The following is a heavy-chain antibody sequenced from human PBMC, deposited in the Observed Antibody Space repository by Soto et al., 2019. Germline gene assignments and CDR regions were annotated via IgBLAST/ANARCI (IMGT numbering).Heavy chain of an antibody. CDR3: AREGYLYYYGMDV. D-gene: IGHD2-15*01. CDR2: ISYDGSNK. CDR1: GFTFSSYA. J-gene: IGHJ6*02. V-gene: IGHV3-30-3*01. Sequence: QVQLVESGGGVVQPGRSLRLSCAASGFTFSSYAMHWVRQAPGKGLEWVAVISYDGSNKYYADSVKGRFTTSRDNSKNTLYLQMNSLRAEDTAVYYCAREGYLYYYGMDVWGQGTTVTVSS.